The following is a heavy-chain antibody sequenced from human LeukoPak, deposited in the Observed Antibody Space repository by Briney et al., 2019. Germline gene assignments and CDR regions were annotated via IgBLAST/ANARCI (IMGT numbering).Heavy chain of an antibody. V-gene: IGHV4-34*01. J-gene: IGHJ4*02. CDR1: GGSFSGYK. CDR2: INHSGST. CDR3: ARRNDSSGYGIDY. D-gene: IGHD3-22*01. Sequence: PSETLSLTCAVYGGSFSGYKWSWIRQPPGKGLEWIGEINHSGSTIYHPSLKSRVSILIDTSKNQFSLKLSSVTAADTAVYYCARRNDSSGYGIDYWGQGTLVTVSS.